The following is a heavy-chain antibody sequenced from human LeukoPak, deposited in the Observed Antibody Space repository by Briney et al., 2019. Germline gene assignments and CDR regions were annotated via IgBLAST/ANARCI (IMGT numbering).Heavy chain of an antibody. D-gene: IGHD3-3*01. CDR3: AKDRVFGILIGGGFDY. J-gene: IGHJ4*02. CDR2: VSGSGGST. V-gene: IGHV3-23*01. Sequence: PGGSLRHSCAASGFSFSNYAMNWVRQAPGKGLEWVSGVSGSGGSTKYADSVKGRFTISRDNSKNTLYLQMSSLRVEDTAVYYCAKDRVFGILIGGGFDYWGQGTQLIVSS. CDR1: GFSFSNYA.